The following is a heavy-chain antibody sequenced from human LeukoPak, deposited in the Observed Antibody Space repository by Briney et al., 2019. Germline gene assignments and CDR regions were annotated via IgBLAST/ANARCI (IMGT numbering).Heavy chain of an antibody. J-gene: IGHJ5*02. CDR2: INHSGST. Sequence: SETLSLTCTVSGGSISSSSYYWGWIRQPPGKGLEWIGEINHSGSTNYNPSLKSRVTISVDTSKNQFSLKLSSVTAADTAVYYCARRRGYYDFWSGYLSWGQGTLVTVSS. D-gene: IGHD3-3*01. CDR1: GGSISSSSYY. CDR3: ARRRGYYDFWSGYLS. V-gene: IGHV4-39*07.